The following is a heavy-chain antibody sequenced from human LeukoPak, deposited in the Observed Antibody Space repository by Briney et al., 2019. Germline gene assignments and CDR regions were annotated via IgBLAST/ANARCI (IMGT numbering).Heavy chain of an antibody. CDR2: IKPDGSER. Sequence: GGSLRLSCAASGFTFSNAWMSWVRQAPGKGLEWVANIKPDGSERYYVDSVKGRFTISRDNAKNSLYLQMNSLRAEDTAVYYCARDSPPPVTTTDDYWGQGTLVTVSS. V-gene: IGHV3-7*01. D-gene: IGHD4-17*01. CDR1: GFTFSNAW. J-gene: IGHJ4*02. CDR3: ARDSPPPVTTTDDY.